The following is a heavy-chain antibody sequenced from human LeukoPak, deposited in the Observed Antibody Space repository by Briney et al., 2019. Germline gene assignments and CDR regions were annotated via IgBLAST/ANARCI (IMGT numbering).Heavy chain of an antibody. CDR1: GFTFSDYY. Sequence: GGSLRLSCAASGFTFSDYYMSWIRQAPGKGLEWVSYISSSGGTIYYADSVKGRFTISRDNAKNSLYLQMNSLRAEDTAVYYCARGSPYYDILTGYFWDWGQGTLVTVSS. D-gene: IGHD3-9*01. CDR3: ARGSPYYDILTGYFWD. J-gene: IGHJ4*02. V-gene: IGHV3-11*04. CDR2: ISSSGGTI.